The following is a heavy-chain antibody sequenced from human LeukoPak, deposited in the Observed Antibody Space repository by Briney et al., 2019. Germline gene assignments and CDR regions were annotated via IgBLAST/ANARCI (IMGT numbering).Heavy chain of an antibody. CDR2: IWFDGSNK. CDR3: VRDPSGSGFAFDS. Sequence: PGRSLRLSCAASGFIFSNDARHWVRQAPGKGLEWVAFIWFDGSNKRYADSVKGRFTISRDNSEDTLYLQMNSLRAEDTAVYYCVRDPSGSGFAFDSWGQGALVTVSS. J-gene: IGHJ4*02. V-gene: IGHV3-33*01. D-gene: IGHD1-1*01. CDR1: GFIFSNDA.